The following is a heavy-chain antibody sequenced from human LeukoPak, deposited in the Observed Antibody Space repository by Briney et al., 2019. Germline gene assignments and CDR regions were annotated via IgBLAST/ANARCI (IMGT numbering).Heavy chain of an antibody. CDR2: INTNTGNP. CDR1: GYTFTSYA. J-gene: IGHJ3*02. V-gene: IGHV7-4-1*02. D-gene: IGHD2-21*02. Sequence: ASVKVSYKASGYTFTSYAMNWVRQAPGQGLEWMGWINTNTGNPTYAQGFTGRFVFSLDTSVSTAYLQISSLKAEDTAVYYCAREASYGYRGGDCYPDAFDIWGQGTMVTVSS. CDR3: AREASYGYRGGDCYPDAFDI.